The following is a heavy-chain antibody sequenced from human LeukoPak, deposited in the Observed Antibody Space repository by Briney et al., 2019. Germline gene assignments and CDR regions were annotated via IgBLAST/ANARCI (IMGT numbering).Heavy chain of an antibody. CDR2: ISGSGGST. D-gene: IGHD3-10*01. CDR3: AKAMVRGVPDY. CDR1: GFNFRAYG. J-gene: IGHJ4*02. V-gene: IGHV3-23*01. Sequence: GGSLRLSCAVSGFNFRAYGLNWVRQAPGKGLEWVSAISGSGGSTYYADSVKGRFTISRDNSKNTLYLQMNSLRAEDTAVYYCAKAMVRGVPDYWGQGTLVTVSS.